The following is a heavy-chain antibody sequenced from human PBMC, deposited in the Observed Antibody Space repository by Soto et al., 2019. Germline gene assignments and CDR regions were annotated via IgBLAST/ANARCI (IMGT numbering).Heavy chain of an antibody. CDR3: ARQEYYYDSSGYSAFDI. CDR2: IYYSGST. J-gene: IGHJ3*02. V-gene: IGHV4-39*07. Sequence: PSETLSLTCTVSGGSISRSSYYWGWIRQPPGKGLEWIGCIYYSGSTYYNPSLKSRVTISVDTSKNQFSLKLSSVTAADTAVYYCARQEYYYDSSGYSAFDIWGQGTMVTVSS. CDR1: GGSISRSSYY. D-gene: IGHD3-22*01.